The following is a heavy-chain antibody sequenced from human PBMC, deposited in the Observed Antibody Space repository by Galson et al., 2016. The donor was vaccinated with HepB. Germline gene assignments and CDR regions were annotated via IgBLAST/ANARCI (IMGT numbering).Heavy chain of an antibody. CDR1: GGTFSNYA. Sequence: SVKVSCKASGGTFSNYAISWVRQAPGQGLEWMGGIIPTFNSAHYAQKFQGRVTITADESTSTAYMELSSLRSEDTAVYYCARDQAVGLPWGIDVWGQGTTVTVSS. CDR2: IIPTFNSA. CDR3: ARDQAVGLPWGIDV. V-gene: IGHV1-69*13. D-gene: IGHD1-26*01. J-gene: IGHJ6*02.